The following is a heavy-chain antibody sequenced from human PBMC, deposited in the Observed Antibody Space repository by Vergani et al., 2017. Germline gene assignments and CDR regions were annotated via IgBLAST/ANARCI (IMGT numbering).Heavy chain of an antibody. CDR1: GYSISRGFY. CDR2: MFHTGEA. J-gene: IGHJ5*01. D-gene: IGHD3-16*02. V-gene: IGHV4-38-2*02. CDR3: GVIXVRSPRPDNWFDS. Sequence: QLQFQDSGPGLLKPSETLSLTCSVSGYSISRGFYWAWIRQTPEKGLEWIGGMFHTGEASNSPSLQSRVAFSMDTSKNQFSLQLTSVTAADTAVYFCGVIXVRSPRPDNWFDSWGRGTLVTVSS.